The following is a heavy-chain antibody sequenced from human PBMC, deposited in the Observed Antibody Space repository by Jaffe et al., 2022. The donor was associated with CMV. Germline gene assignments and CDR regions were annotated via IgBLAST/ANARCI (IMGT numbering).Heavy chain of an antibody. D-gene: IGHD5-18*01. CDR3: AKGSDGYGYSWFDP. CDR1: GFTFSSYA. Sequence: EVQLEESGGGLVQPGGSLRLSCAVSGFTFSSYAMSWVRQAPGKGLEWVSAITGSGGNTYYADSVKGRFTISRDNPKNTLYLLMNSLRAEDTALYYCAKGSDGYGYSWFDPWGQGALVTVSS. V-gene: IGHV3-23*04. J-gene: IGHJ5*02. CDR2: ITGSGGNT.